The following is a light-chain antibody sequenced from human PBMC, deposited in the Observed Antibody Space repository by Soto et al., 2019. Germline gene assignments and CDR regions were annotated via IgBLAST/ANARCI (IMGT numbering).Light chain of an antibody. CDR2: GAS. CDR3: QQYGSSLIT. J-gene: IGKJ5*01. V-gene: IGKV3-20*01. CDR1: QSVSSSS. Sequence: ENVLTQSPGTLSLSPGERATLSCRASQSVSSSSLAWYQQKPGQSPRLLIYGASSRATGIPDRFSGSGSGTDFTLTINRLEPEDFAVYYCQQYGSSLITFGQGTRLEI.